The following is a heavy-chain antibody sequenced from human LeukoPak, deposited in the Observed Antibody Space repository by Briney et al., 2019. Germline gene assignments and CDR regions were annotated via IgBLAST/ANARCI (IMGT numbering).Heavy chain of an antibody. J-gene: IGHJ4*02. Sequence: SETLSLTCTVSSGSIGSSGSIGSSGYYWGWIRQPPGKGLEWIGNIYYSGSTYYNPSLKSRAVTSVDMFKNQFSLKLSSVTAADTAVYYCARHVYLYYDFWSGHPQPQLDYWGQGILVTVSS. D-gene: IGHD3-3*01. CDR1: SGSIGSSGSIGSSGYY. CDR3: ARHVYLYYDFWSGHPQPQLDY. CDR2: IYYSGST. V-gene: IGHV4-39*01.